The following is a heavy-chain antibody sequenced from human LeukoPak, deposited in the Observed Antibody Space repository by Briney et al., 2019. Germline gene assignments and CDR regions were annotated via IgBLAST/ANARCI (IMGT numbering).Heavy chain of an antibody. J-gene: IGHJ6*02. V-gene: IGHV3-30*02. CDR1: GFTFSSYG. CDR2: IRYDGSNK. Sequence: GGSLRLSCAASGFTFSSYGMHWVRQAPGKGLEWVAFIRYDGSNKYYADSVKGRFTISRDNSKNTLCLQMNSLRAEDTAVYYCAKDLVAGTAYQANGRYGMDVWGQGTTVTVSS. D-gene: IGHD6-19*01. CDR3: AKDLVAGTAYQANGRYGMDV.